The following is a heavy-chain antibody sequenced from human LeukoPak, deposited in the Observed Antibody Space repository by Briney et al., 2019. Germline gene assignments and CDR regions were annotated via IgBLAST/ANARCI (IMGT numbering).Heavy chain of an antibody. CDR2: IYYSGST. V-gene: IGHV4-59*12. Sequence: PSETLSLTCTVSGGSISSYYWGWIRQPPGKGLEWIGYIYYSGSTNYNPSLKSRVTISVDTSKNQFSLKLSSVTAADTAVYYCARYEAVAGSGYFDLWGRGTPVTVSS. CDR3: ARYEAVAGSGYFDL. J-gene: IGHJ2*01. D-gene: IGHD6-19*01. CDR1: GGSISSYY.